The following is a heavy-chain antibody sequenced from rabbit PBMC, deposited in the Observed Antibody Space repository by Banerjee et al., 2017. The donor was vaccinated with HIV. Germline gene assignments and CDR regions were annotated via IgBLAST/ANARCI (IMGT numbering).Heavy chain of an antibody. V-gene: IGHV1S45*01. D-gene: IGHD4-1*01. CDR2: IYTSDGST. J-gene: IGHJ4*01. CDR3: ARDLAGVIGWNFNL. CDR1: GSDISSYA. Sequence: QEQLKESGGGLVTPAGTLTLTCTASGSDISSYAISWVRQAPGKGLEWIGRIYTSDGSTYYASWAKGRFTISKTSWTTVTLQMTSLTAADTASYFCARDLAGVIGWNFNLWGPGTLVTVS.